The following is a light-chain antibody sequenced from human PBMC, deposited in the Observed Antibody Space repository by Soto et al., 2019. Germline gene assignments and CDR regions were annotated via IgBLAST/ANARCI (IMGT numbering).Light chain of an antibody. CDR1: QNVNRY. CDR3: QQLNSYPWT. CDR2: AAS. Sequence: IQLTQSPSSLSASVGDRVTITCRTSQNVNRYLNWYQEQPGKAPKLLIYAASILQSGVPSRFSGSGSGTEFTLTISSLQPEDFATYYCQQLNSYPWTFGQGTKVDIK. V-gene: IGKV1-9*01. J-gene: IGKJ1*01.